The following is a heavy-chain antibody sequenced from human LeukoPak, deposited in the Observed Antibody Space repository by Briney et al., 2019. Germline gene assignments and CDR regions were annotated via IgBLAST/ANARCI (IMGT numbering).Heavy chain of an antibody. CDR1: GYSFSIYY. V-gene: IGHV1-2*02. D-gene: IGHD2-15*01. J-gene: IGHJ5*02. Sequence: GASVKVSCKASGYSFSIYYIHWVRQAPGQGLEWMGWINPNSGGTNYAQKFLGRVTMTRDTSISTAYMELSRLRSDDTAVYYCARWANVVVVAATRWFDPWGQGTLVTVSS. CDR2: INPNSGGT. CDR3: ARWANVVVVAATRWFDP.